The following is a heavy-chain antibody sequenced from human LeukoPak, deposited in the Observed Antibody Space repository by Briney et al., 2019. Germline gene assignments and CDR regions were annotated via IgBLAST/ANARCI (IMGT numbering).Heavy chain of an antibody. D-gene: IGHD3-22*01. J-gene: IGHJ5*02. CDR2: ISSNGGSI. V-gene: IGHV3-64*01. Sequence: GGSLRLTCAASGFTFSDCAMHWGRQPPGKEREYVSAISSNGGSIHYANSVKGRFTISRDNSKNTLYLQMDSLRAEDMAVYYCAKDGGYYDSSGYYYNWFDPWGQGTLVTVSS. CDR3: AKDGGYYDSSGYYYNWFDP. CDR1: GFTFSDCA.